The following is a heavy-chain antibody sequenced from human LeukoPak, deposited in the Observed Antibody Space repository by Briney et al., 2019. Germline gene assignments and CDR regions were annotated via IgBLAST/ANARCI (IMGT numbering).Heavy chain of an antibody. CDR3: AKAVTANDYNKDLNWFDP. CDR1: GFTFSSYG. D-gene: IGHD4-11*01. V-gene: IGHV3-30*02. CDR2: IRYDGSNK. Sequence: GGSLGLSCAASGFTFSSYGMHWVRQAPGKGLEWVAFIRYDGSNKYYADSVKGRFTISRDNSKNTLYLQMNSLRAEDTAVYYCAKAVTANDYNKDLNWFDPWGQGTLVTVSS. J-gene: IGHJ5*02.